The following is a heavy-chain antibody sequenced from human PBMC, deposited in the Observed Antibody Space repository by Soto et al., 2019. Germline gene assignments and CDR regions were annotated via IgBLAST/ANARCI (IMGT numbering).Heavy chain of an antibody. J-gene: IGHJ4*02. CDR2: IWYDGGNK. Sequence: GGSLRLSCAASGFTFSSYGMYWVRQAPGKGLEWVAIIWYDGGNKYYADSVKGRFTISRDNSKNTLYLQMNSPRADDTAVYYCARAYSNSWYYFDYWGQGTLVTVSS. CDR3: ARAYSNSWYYFDY. D-gene: IGHD6-13*01. V-gene: IGHV3-33*03. CDR1: GFTFSSYG.